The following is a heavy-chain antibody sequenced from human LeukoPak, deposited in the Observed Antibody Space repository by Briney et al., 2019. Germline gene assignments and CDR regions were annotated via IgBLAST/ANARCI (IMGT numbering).Heavy chain of an antibody. CDR3: ARGITMVREGFDY. Sequence: SVKVSCKASGGTFSSYAISWVRQAPGQGLEWMGGIIPIFGTANYAQKFQGRVTITADESTSTAYMALSSLRSEGTAVYYCARGITMVREGFDYWGQGTLVTVSS. V-gene: IGHV1-69*13. D-gene: IGHD3-10*01. J-gene: IGHJ4*02. CDR2: IIPIFGTA. CDR1: GGTFSSYA.